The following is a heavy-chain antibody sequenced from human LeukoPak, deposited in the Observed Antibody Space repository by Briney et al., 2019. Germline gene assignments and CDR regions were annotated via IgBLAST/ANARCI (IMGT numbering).Heavy chain of an antibody. CDR2: IYHSGST. J-gene: IGHJ3*02. D-gene: IGHD3-22*01. CDR3: ARTKYYYDSSGYYYDAFDI. CDR1: GYSISSGYY. V-gene: IGHV4-38-2*02. Sequence: PSETLSLTCTVSGYSISSGYYWGWIRPPPGKGLEWIGSIYHSGSTYYNPSLKSRVTISVDTSKNQFSLKLSSVTAADTAVYYCARTKYYYDSSGYYYDAFDIWGQGTMVTVSS.